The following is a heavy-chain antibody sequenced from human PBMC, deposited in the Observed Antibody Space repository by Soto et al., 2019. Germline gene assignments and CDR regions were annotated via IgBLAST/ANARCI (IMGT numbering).Heavy chain of an antibody. CDR2: IYYSGST. CDR1: GGSISSYY. J-gene: IGHJ4*02. V-gene: IGHV4-59*01. Sequence: LSLTCTVSGGSISSYYWSWIRQPPGKGLEWIGYIYYSGSTNYNPSLKSRVTISVDTSKNQFSLKLSSVTAADTAVYYCARAPPYIVGSTSCYDYWGQGTLVTVSS. D-gene: IGHD2-2*01. CDR3: ARAPPYIVGSTSCYDY.